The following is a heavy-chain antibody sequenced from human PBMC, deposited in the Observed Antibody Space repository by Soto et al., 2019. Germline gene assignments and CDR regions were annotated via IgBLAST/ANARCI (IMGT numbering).Heavy chain of an antibody. CDR1: GFTFSTYA. J-gene: IGHJ6*02. Sequence: EVQLLESGGGLVQPGGSLRLSCVASGFTFSTYAMSWVRQAPREGLEWVSVVSGSGGTTYYADSVKGRFTISRDNSKNTLYLHMNSVRAEDSATYYCARYCSPTSCTIRYGMDVWGQGTTVTVSS. V-gene: IGHV3-23*01. CDR2: VSGSGGTT. CDR3: ARYCSPTSCTIRYGMDV. D-gene: IGHD2-2*01.